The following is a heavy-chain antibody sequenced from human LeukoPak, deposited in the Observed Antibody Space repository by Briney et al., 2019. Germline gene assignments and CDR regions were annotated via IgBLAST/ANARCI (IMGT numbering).Heavy chain of an antibody. J-gene: IGHJ4*02. V-gene: IGHV3-30*03. Sequence: GGSLRLSCAASGLTFSTYWMHWVRQAPGKGLEWVAVISYDGSNKYYADSVKGRFTISRDNSKNTLYLQMNSLRAEDTAVYYCARDKNRVTIFAVAVDYWGQGTLVTVSS. CDR2: ISYDGSNK. CDR3: ARDKNRVTIFAVAVDY. CDR1: GLTFSTYW. D-gene: IGHD3-3*01.